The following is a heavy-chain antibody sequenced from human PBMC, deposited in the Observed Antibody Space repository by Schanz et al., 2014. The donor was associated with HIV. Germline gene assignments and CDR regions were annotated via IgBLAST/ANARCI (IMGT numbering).Heavy chain of an antibody. J-gene: IGHJ4*02. Sequence: QVQLVESGGGVVQPGRSLRLSCAASGFTFSSYGMHWVRQAPGKGREWVAVIWFDGSKKYYADSVKGRFTISRDNSKNTLFLRMNSLRAEDTAVYYCAKDTFELRNSGVFDWWGQGTLVTVSS. D-gene: IGHD2-15*01. CDR1: GFTFSSYG. CDR2: IWFDGSKK. V-gene: IGHV3-33*06. CDR3: AKDTFELRNSGVFDW.